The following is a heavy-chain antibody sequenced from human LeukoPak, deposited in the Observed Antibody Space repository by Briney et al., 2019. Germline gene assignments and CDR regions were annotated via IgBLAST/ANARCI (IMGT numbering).Heavy chain of an antibody. V-gene: IGHV3-7*03. CDR1: GFTFSNAW. CDR2: INHNGNVN. J-gene: IGHJ6*02. D-gene: IGHD3-16*01. CDR3: ARGGGLDV. Sequence: GGSLRLSCAASGFTFSNAWMNWVRQAPGKGLEWVASINHNGNVNYYVDSVEGRFTISRDNAKNSLYLQMSNLRAEDTAVYFCARGGGLDVWGQGATVTVSS.